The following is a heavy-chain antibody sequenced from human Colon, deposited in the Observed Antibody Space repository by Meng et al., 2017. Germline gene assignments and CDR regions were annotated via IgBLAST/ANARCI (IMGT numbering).Heavy chain of an antibody. V-gene: IGHV3-66*02. Sequence: GESLKISCAASGFTVSSNYMSWVRQAPGKGLEWVSVSYSGGSTYYADSVKGRFTISRDNSKNTLYLQMNSLRAEDTAVYYCARLEWEPTALFDYWGQGTRVTVSS. CDR2: SYSGGST. D-gene: IGHD1-26*01. J-gene: IGHJ4*02. CDR1: GFTVSSNY. CDR3: ARLEWEPTALFDY.